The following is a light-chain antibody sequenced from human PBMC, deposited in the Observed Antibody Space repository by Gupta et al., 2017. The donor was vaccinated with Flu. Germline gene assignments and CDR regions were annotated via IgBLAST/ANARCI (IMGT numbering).Light chain of an antibody. CDR2: STN. V-gene: IGLV8-61*01. J-gene: IGLJ3*02. CDR3: ALYMVDGLSV. CDR1: SGSVSTSYY. Sequence: QTVVTQEPPFSVSPGGTVTLTCGLSSGSVSTSYYPSWYQQTPGQAPRTLIYSTNTRASGVPDRFSGSILGNKAALTITGAQADDESDYYCALYMVDGLSVFGGGTKLTVL.